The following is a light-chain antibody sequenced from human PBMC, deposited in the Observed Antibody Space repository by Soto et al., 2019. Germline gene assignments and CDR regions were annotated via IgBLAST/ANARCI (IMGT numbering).Light chain of an antibody. V-gene: IGLV2-14*02. CDR1: SSDVVNDLL. J-gene: IGLJ2*01. CDR3: SSYTITSTLVI. Sequence: QSALTQPASVSGSPGQSITISCTGTSSDVVNDLLVSWYQQQPGKAPKLMIYEGTKRPSGVSDRFSGSKSGNTASLTISGLQAEDEADYYCSSYTITSTLVIFGGGTKLTVL. CDR2: EGT.